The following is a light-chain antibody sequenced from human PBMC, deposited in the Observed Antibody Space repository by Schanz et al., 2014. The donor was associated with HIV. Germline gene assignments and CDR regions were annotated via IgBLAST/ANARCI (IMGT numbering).Light chain of an antibody. CDR1: AFNIGQNY. J-gene: IGLJ1*01. CDR3: GTWDSGLSVYV. Sequence: QSVLTQPPSMSAAPGQRVTISCAGSAFNIGQNYVSWFQQFPGTAPKLLIYVNHQRPSDIPDRFSGSKTGTSATLAIVGLQTGDEADYYCGTWDSGLSVYVFGTGTKLTVL. V-gene: IGLV1-51*01. CDR2: VNH.